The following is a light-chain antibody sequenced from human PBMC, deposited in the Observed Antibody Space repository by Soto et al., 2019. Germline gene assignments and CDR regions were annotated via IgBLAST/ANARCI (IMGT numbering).Light chain of an antibody. V-gene: IGKV1-9*01. CDR2: AAS. CDR1: QGISSH. J-gene: IGKJ4*01. Sequence: IQLTQSPSSLSATVGDRVTITCRASQGISSHLAWYQQKLGKAPKLLIYAASTLQSGVPSRFSGSGSGTDFTLTISSLQPEDFATYYCQQLNRYPLTFGGGTKVEIK. CDR3: QQLNRYPLT.